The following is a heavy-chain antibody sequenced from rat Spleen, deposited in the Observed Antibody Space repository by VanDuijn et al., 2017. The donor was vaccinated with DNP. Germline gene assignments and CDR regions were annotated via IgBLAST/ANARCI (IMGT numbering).Heavy chain of an antibody. CDR3: TRPRGSYGGYRVDA. Sequence: EVQLVESGGGLVQPGRSLKLSCAASGFTFSDYNMAWVRQAPKKGLEWVATISYDGSTTYYQDSVKGRFTISRDNAKSTLYLQMDSLRSEDTATYYCTRPRGSYGGYRVDAWGQGTSVSVSS. J-gene: IGHJ4*01. CDR1: GFTFSDYN. V-gene: IGHV5-7*01. D-gene: IGHD1-11*01. CDR2: ISYDGSTT.